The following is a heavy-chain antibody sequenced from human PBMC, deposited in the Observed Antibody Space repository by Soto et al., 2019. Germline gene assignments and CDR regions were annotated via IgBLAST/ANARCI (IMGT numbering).Heavy chain of an antibody. V-gene: IGHV4-39*01. CDR3: ARPLSGGSPFIPLEY. CDR1: GGSISSSSYY. J-gene: IGHJ4*02. Sequence: PSETLSLTCTVSGGSISSSSYYWGWIRQPPGKGLEWIGSIYYSGSTYYNPSLKSRVTISVDTSKNQFSLKLSSVTAADTAVYYCARPLSGGSPFIPLEYWGQGTLVTVSS. CDR2: IYYSGST. D-gene: IGHD2-15*01.